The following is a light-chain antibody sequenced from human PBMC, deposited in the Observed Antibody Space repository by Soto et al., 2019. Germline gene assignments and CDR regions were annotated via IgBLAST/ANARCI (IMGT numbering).Light chain of an antibody. V-gene: IGKV1-39*01. CDR2: AAS. CDR3: QQSYSSPWT. CDR1: QSIGTY. J-gene: IGKJ1*01. Sequence: DIQMTQSPSSLSASVGDGVIISCRASQSIGTYVNWYQQKPGRAPKLQIYAASNLQSGVPSRFSGSGSGTDFTLTIRSLQPEDFATYFCQQSYSSPWTFGQGTKVEIK.